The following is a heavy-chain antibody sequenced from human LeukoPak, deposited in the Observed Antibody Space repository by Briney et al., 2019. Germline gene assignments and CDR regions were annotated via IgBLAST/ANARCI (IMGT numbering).Heavy chain of an antibody. D-gene: IGHD1-7*01. CDR1: GGSISSYY. J-gene: IGHJ3*02. V-gene: IGHV4-59*01. Sequence: PSETLSLTCTVSGGSISSYYWSWTRQPPGKGLEWIGYIYYSGSTNYNPSLKSGVTISVDTSKNQFSLKLSSVAAADTAVYYCARVLGTTNSPYDAFDIWGQGTMVTVSS. CDR2: IYYSGST. CDR3: ARVLGTTNSPYDAFDI.